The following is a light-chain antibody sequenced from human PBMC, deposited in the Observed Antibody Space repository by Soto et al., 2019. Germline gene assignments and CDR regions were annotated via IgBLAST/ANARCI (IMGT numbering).Light chain of an antibody. J-gene: IGKJ1*01. V-gene: IGKV1-39*01. Sequence: DIQMTQSPSSLSASIGDRVTITCRASQTVNTYLHWYQQKPGKAPKLLIYAASNLQSGVPSRFSGSGSGTNFTLTITRLQPDDFATYYCQHYNSFSRTFGQGTKVDIK. CDR2: AAS. CDR1: QTVNTY. CDR3: QHYNSFSRT.